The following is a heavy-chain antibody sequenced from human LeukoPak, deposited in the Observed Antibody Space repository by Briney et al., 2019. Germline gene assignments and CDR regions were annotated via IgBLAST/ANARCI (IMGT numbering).Heavy chain of an antibody. J-gene: IGHJ5*02. V-gene: IGHV4-38-2*02. D-gene: IGHD3-10*01. CDR1: GYSISSGYY. CDR2: IYHSWST. Sequence: SETLSLTCTVSGYSISSGYYWGWIRQPPGKGLEWIGSIYHSWSTYYNPSLKSRVTISVDTAKNQFSLNLSSATAPDTAVYYCARGDITMVRGVRDNWFDPWGQGTLVTVSS. CDR3: ARGDITMVRGVRDNWFDP.